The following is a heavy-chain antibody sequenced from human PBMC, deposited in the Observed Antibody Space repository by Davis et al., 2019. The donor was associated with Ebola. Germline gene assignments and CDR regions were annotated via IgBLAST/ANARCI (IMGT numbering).Heavy chain of an antibody. V-gene: IGHV1-2*04. J-gene: IGHJ5*02. D-gene: IGHD2-2*01. CDR3: ARGGLGYCSSTSCYPTRNWFDP. Sequence: ASVKVSCKASGYTFTGYYMHWVRQAPGQGLEWMGWINPNSGGTNYAQKFQGWVTMTRDTSISTAYMELSRLRSDDTAVYYCARGGLGYCSSTSCYPTRNWFDPWGQGTLVTVSS. CDR1: GYTFTGYY. CDR2: INPNSGGT.